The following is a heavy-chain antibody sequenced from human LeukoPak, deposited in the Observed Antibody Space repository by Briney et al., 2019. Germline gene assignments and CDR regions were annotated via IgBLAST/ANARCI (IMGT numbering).Heavy chain of an antibody. Sequence: SETLSLTCAVYGGSFSGYYWSWIRQPPGKGLEWIGEINHSGSTNYNPSLKSRVTISVDTSKNQFSLKLSSVTAADTAVYYCARGQYYYDSSGYGTSPEGAFDIWGQGAMVTVSS. CDR2: INHSGST. J-gene: IGHJ3*02. CDR3: ARGQYYYDSSGYGTSPEGAFDI. CDR1: GGSFSGYY. V-gene: IGHV4-34*01. D-gene: IGHD3-22*01.